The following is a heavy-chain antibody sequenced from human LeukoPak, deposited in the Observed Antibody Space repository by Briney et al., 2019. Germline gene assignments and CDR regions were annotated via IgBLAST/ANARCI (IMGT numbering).Heavy chain of an antibody. J-gene: IGHJ6*02. CDR1: GYTFTGYY. Sequence: ASVKVSCKASGYTFTGYYMHWVRQAPGQGLEWMGWINPNSGGTNYAQKFQGWVTMTRDTFISTAYMELSRLRSDDTAVYYCARELADYYGSGSLYYGMDVWGQGTTVTVSS. D-gene: IGHD3-10*01. V-gene: IGHV1-2*04. CDR3: ARELADYYGSGSLYYGMDV. CDR2: INPNSGGT.